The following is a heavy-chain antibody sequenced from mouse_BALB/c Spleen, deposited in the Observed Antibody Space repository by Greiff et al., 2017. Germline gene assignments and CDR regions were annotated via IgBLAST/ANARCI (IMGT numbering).Heavy chain of an antibody. Sequence: QVQLKESGPGLVAPSQSLSITCTVSGFSLTSYGVHWVRQPPGKGLEWLGVIWAGGSTNYNSALMSRLSISKDNSKSQVFLKMNSLQTDDTAMYYCARDDYDVEWFAYWGQGTLVTVSA. CDR2: IWAGGST. J-gene: IGHJ3*01. CDR1: GFSLTSYG. D-gene: IGHD2-4*01. CDR3: ARDDYDVEWFAY. V-gene: IGHV2-9*02.